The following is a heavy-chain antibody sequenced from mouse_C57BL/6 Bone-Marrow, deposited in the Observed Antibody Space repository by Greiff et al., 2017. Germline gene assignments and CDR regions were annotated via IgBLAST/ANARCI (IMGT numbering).Heavy chain of an antibody. CDR2: IYPGDGDT. CDR3: ARYGSSPIWYFDV. Sequence: VQLQQSGPELVKPGASVKISCKASGYAFSSSWMNWVKQRPGKGLEWIGRIYPGDGDTNYNGKFKGKATLTADKSSSTAYMQLSSLTSEDSAVYFCARYGSSPIWYFDVWGTGTTVTVSS. V-gene: IGHV1-82*01. CDR1: GYAFSSSW. J-gene: IGHJ1*03. D-gene: IGHD1-1*01.